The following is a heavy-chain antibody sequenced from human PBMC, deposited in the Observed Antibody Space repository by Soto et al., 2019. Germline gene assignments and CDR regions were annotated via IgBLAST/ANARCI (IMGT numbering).Heavy chain of an antibody. J-gene: IGHJ5*02. CDR1: GGSITSGGSF. V-gene: IGHV4-31*03. CDR2: IGYSGAT. D-gene: IGHD2-15*01. CDR3: ARGGASSKCIAA. Sequence: SETLSLTCTVSGGSITSGGSFWSWIRQHPGKGPEWIAFIGYSGATSYNPSLASRVTISADTYKSQFSLNLRAVTAADTAVYYCARGGASSKCIAAWGQGTPVTVYS.